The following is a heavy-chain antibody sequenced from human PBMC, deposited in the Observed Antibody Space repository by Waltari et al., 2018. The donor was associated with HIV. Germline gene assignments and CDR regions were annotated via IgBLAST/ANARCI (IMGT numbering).Heavy chain of an antibody. CDR1: GFTFRNYS. V-gene: IGHV3-48*01. J-gene: IGHJ4*02. CDR3: ARDINGGWGY. D-gene: IGHD7-27*01. Sequence: VQLVESGGGLVQPGGSLRLSCGASGFTFRNYSMNWVRQDPGKGLEWVSYISRSSSSIFYADSVKGRFTISRDNAKNSLYLQMNSLRVEDTAVYYCARDINGGWGYWGQGTLVTVAS. CDR2: ISRSSSSI.